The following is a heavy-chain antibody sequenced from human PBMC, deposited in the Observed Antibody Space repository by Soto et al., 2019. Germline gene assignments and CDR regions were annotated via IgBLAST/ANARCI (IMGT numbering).Heavy chain of an antibody. J-gene: IGHJ5*02. Sequence: QVQLVQSGAEVKKPGSSVKVSCKASGGTFSSYAISWVRQAPGQGLEWMGGIIPIFGTANYAQKFQGRVTITADESTSTDYMELSSLRSEDTAVYYCARQGWELLSTWFDPWGQGTLVTVSS. CDR2: IIPIFGTA. CDR3: ARQGWELLSTWFDP. V-gene: IGHV1-69*01. D-gene: IGHD1-26*01. CDR1: GGTFSSYA.